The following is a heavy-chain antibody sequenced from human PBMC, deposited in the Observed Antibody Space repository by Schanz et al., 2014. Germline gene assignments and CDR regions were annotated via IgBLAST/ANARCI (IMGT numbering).Heavy chain of an antibody. J-gene: IGHJ4*02. CDR1: GYTFTSDS. CDR2: INPSGGST. Sequence: QVQLVQSGGEVKTPGASVKVSCKASGYTFTSDSMHWVRQAPGQGLEWMGMINPSGGSTTYAQKFQGRVTMTRDTSTSTVYMEVSSLRSEDTAVYYCARSGSSNWCFFDYWGQGTLVTVSS. CDR3: ARSGSSNWCFFDY. V-gene: IGHV1-46*01. D-gene: IGHD6-13*01.